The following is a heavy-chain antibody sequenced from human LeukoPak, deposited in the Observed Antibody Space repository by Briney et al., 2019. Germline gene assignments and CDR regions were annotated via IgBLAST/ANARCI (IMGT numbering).Heavy chain of an antibody. J-gene: IGHJ4*02. D-gene: IGHD1-20*01. CDR3: ARVRYNWNRDFDY. CDR1: DDSISIYY. Sequence: SETLSLICSVSDDSISIYYWSWIRQPPGKGLEWIGYIDHTGSTNYNPSLNSRVTISRDTSKNQFSLKLSSVTAADTAVYYCARVRYNWNRDFDYWGQGTLVTVSS. CDR2: IDHTGST. V-gene: IGHV4-59*08.